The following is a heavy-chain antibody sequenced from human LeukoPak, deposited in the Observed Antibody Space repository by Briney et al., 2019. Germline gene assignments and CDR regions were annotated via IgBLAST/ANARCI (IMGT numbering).Heavy chain of an antibody. CDR3: AKKEGYYDSSHYSFDY. J-gene: IGHJ4*02. V-gene: IGHV3-30*02. D-gene: IGHD3-22*01. CDR1: GFTFSSYG. CDR2: IRYDGSNK. Sequence: GGSLRLSCAASGFTFSSYGMHWVRQAPGKGLEWVAFIRYDGSNKYYADSVKGRFTISRDNSKNTLYLQMNSLRTEDTAVYYCAKKEGYYDSSHYSFDYWGQGTLVTVSS.